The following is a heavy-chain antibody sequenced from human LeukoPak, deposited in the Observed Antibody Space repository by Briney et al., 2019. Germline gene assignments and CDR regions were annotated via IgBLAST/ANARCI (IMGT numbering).Heavy chain of an antibody. Sequence: GGSLRLSCAASGSTFGSYGMHWVRQAPGKGLEWVAVISYDGSNKYYADSVKGRFTISRDNSKNTLYLQMNSLRAEDTAVYYCAKDLKSDGSGVNWFDPWGQGTLVTVSS. V-gene: IGHV3-30*18. CDR2: ISYDGSNK. J-gene: IGHJ5*02. D-gene: IGHD3-10*01. CDR1: GSTFGSYG. CDR3: AKDLKSDGSGVNWFDP.